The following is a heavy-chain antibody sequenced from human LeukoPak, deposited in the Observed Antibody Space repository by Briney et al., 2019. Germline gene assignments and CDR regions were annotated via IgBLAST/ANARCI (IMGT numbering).Heavy chain of an antibody. CDR1: GFTFSNAW. CDR2: ISYDGSNK. J-gene: IGHJ3*02. V-gene: IGHV3-30*18. Sequence: GGSLRLSCAASGFTFSNAWMSWVRQAPGKGLEWVAVISYDGSNKYYADSVKGRFTISRDNSKNTLYLQMNSLRAEDTAVYYCAKGSGITMVRERGDAFDIWGQGTMVTVSS. D-gene: IGHD3-10*01. CDR3: AKGSGITMVRERGDAFDI.